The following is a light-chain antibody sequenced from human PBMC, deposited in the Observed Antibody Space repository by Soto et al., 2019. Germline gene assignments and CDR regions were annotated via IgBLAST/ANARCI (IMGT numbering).Light chain of an antibody. V-gene: IGKV1-39*01. Sequence: DIQMTQSPSSLSASVGDSVSLTCRAVQNVGSFVNWYQQKPAKAPRLLIYATSHLQSGVPSRISGSGSGKEFTLTISSVQPEDFATYFCQQSYSAQYTFGQGTQLEIK. J-gene: IGKJ2*01. CDR1: QNVGSF. CDR3: QQSYSAQYT. CDR2: ATS.